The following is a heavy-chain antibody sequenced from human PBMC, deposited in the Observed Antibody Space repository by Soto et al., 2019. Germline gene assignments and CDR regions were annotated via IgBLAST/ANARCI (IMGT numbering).Heavy chain of an antibody. V-gene: IGHV3-23*01. CDR1: GFTFISYA. CDR3: AKDLGITMVRGVTSYYYYGMDV. CDR2: ISGSGDST. J-gene: IGHJ6*02. Sequence: PGGSLRLSCAASGFTFISYAMSWVRQAPGKGLEWVSAISGSGDSTYYADSVKGRFTISRDNSKNTLYLQMNSLRAEDTAVYYCAKDLGITMVRGVTSYYYYGMDVWGQGTTVTVSS. D-gene: IGHD3-10*01.